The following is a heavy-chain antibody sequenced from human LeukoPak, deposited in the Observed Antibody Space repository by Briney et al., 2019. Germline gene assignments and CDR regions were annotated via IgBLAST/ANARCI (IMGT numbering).Heavy chain of an antibody. J-gene: IGHJ4*02. CDR3: ANPLACGSTSCPPFDY. V-gene: IGHV3-21*01. Sequence: KPGGSLRLSCAASGFTFSSYSMSWVRQAPGKGLEWVSSISDDSNYIYYADSVEGRFTISRDNAKNSLYLQMNSLRAEDTAVYYCANPLACGSTSCPPFDYWGQGTLVTVSS. CDR2: ISDDSNYI. CDR1: GFTFSSYS. D-gene: IGHD2-2*01.